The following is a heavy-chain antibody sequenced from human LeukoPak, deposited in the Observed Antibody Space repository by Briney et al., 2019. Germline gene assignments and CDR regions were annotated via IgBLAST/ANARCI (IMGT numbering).Heavy chain of an antibody. J-gene: IGHJ4*02. CDR3: ARDRLGPSFSVSHSDL. V-gene: IGHV3-20*04. CDR1: GFTFVDYG. CDR2: INYNGAIT. D-gene: IGHD3-3*02. Sequence: GGSLRLSCATSGFTFVDYGLSWVRRAPGKGLEWLCAINYNGAITDYADSVKGRFAISRDNAKNSLYLRMDSLRAEDTALYYCARDRLGPSFSVSHSDLWGQGTLVTVSS.